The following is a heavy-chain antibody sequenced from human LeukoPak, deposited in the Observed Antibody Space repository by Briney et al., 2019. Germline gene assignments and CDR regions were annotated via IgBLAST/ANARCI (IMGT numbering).Heavy chain of an antibody. J-gene: IGHJ6*03. CDR3: ASGSRSYYYYYMDV. CDR1: GGSISSYY. D-gene: IGHD6-13*01. CDR2: ICTSGST. Sequence: SETLSLTCTVSGGSISSYYWSWIRQPAGKGLEWIGRICTSGSTNYNPSLKSRVTMSVDTSKNQFSPKLSSVTAADTAVYYCASGSRSYYYYYMDVWGKGTTVTVSS. V-gene: IGHV4-4*07.